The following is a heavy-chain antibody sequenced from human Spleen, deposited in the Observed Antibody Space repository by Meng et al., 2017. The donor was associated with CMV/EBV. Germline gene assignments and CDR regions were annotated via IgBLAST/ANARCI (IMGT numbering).Heavy chain of an antibody. CDR2: IYYSGST. D-gene: IGHD1-14*01. CDR3: ARILGRNYFDY. J-gene: IGHJ4*02. Sequence: SETLSLTCTVSGGSISSYYWSWIRQPPGKGLEWIGYIYYSGSTNYNPSLKSRVTISVDTSKNQFSLKLSSVTAADTAVYYCARILGRNYFDYWGQGTLVTVSS. V-gene: IGHV4-59*01. CDR1: GGSISSYY.